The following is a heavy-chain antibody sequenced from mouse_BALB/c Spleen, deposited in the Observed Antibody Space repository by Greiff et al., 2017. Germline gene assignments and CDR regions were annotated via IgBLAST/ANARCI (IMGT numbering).Heavy chain of an antibody. V-gene: IGHV2-2*02. CDR3: ARRGYYRYVDAMDY. D-gene: IGHD2-14*01. CDR2: IWSGGST. Sequence: VHLVESGPGLVQPSQSLSITCTVSGFSLTSYGVHWVRQSPGKGLEWLGVIWSGGSTDYNAAFISRLSISKDNSKSQVFFKMNSLQANDTAIYYCARRGYYRYVDAMDYWGQGTSVTVSS. CDR1: GFSLTSYG. J-gene: IGHJ4*01.